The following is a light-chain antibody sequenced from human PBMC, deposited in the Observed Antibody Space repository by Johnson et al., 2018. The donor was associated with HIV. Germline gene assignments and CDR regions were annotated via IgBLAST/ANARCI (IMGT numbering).Light chain of an antibody. J-gene: IGLJ1*01. CDR2: ENN. CDR1: SSNIGNNY. Sequence: QSMLTQPPSVSAAPGQKVTISCSGSSSNIGNNYVSWYQQLPGTAPKLLIYENNKRPSGIPDRFSGSKSGTSATLGITGLQTGDEAVYYCGTWDNSLDTCGIFGVGTYVT. CDR3: GTWDNSLDTCGI. V-gene: IGLV1-51*02.